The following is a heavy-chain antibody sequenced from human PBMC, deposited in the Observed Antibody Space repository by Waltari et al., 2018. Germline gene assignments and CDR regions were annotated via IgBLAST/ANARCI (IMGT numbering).Heavy chain of an antibody. Sequence: QVQLVQSGAEVKKPGASVKVSCKASGYTFTGYYMHWVRQAPGQGLEWMGRINPNSGGTNYAQKVQGRVTMTRDTSISTAYMELSRLRSDDTAVYYCARGDGYSSSWYSPHNYYYYYGMDVWGQGTTVTVSS. CDR1: GYTFTGYY. J-gene: IGHJ6*02. D-gene: IGHD6-13*01. CDR3: ARGDGYSSSWYSPHNYYYYYGMDV. V-gene: IGHV1-2*06. CDR2: INPNSGGT.